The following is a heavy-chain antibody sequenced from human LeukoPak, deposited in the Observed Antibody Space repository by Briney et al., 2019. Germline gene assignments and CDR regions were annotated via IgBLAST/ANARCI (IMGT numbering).Heavy chain of an antibody. CDR3: ARDIATVQHQD. D-gene: IGHD1-1*01. J-gene: IGHJ4*02. CDR1: GYTFTNYG. CDR2: ISGYNGKT. Sequence: ASVKVSCKTSGYTFTNYGISWVRQAPGQGLEWMGWISGYNGKTNYVQKFRGRVPMTADTSTSTVYMELRSLRSDDTAVYYCARDIATVQHQDWGQGTLVTVSS. V-gene: IGHV1-18*01.